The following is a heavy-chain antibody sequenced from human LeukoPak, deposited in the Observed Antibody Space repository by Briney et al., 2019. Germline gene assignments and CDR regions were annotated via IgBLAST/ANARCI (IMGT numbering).Heavy chain of an antibody. J-gene: IGHJ6*02. CDR3: ARDLWDYYYYGMDV. CDR2: IIPIFGTA. D-gene: IGHD2/OR15-2a*01. Sequence: ASVRVSSTASGGTFISYAISWGRQAPGQGGEWMGGIIPIFGTANYAQKFQGRVTITADESTSTAYMELSSLRSEDTAVYYCARDLWDYYYYGMDVWGRGTTVTVSS. CDR1: GGTFISYA. V-gene: IGHV1-69*13.